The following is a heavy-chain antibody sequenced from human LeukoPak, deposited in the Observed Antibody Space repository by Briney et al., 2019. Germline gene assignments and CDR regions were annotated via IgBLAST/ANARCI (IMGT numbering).Heavy chain of an antibody. CDR2: ISYDGSNK. CDR1: GFTFSSYG. V-gene: IGHV3-30*18. D-gene: IGHD6-19*01. Sequence: QPGGSLRLSCAASGFTFSSYGMHWVRQAPGKGLEWVAVISYDGSNKYYADSVKGRFTISRDNSKNTLYLQMNSLRAEDTAVYYCAKSSSRGSGWPSDDYWGQGTLVTVSS. CDR3: AKSSSRGSGWPSDDY. J-gene: IGHJ4*02.